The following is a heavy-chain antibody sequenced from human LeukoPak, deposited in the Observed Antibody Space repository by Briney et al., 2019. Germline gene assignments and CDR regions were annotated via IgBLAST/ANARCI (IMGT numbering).Heavy chain of an antibody. CDR2: IYTSGST. V-gene: IGHV4-4*07. J-gene: IGHJ5*02. CDR3: AREPLVTAISGGFDP. D-gene: IGHD2-21*02. CDR1: GGSMSSYY. Sequence: PSENLSLTCTVSGGSMSSYYWSWIRQPAGKGLEWIGRIYTSGSTNYNPSLKSRVTMSVDTSKNQFSLKLSSVTAADTAVYYCAREPLVTAISGGFDPWGQGTLVTVSS.